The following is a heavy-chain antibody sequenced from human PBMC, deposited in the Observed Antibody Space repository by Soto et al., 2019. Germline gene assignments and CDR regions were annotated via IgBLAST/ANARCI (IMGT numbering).Heavy chain of an antibody. CDR1: GFTFTDYY. CDR3: AFPRRFPNY. CDR2: ISISGTDT. Sequence: GGSLRLSCVASGFTFTDYYMNWIRQTPGKGLEWLSYISISGTDTNYADSVKGRFTIFRDNAKNSIFLQMNSLRVEDTAVYYCAFPRRFPNYWGQGTLVTVSS. J-gene: IGHJ4*02. V-gene: IGHV3-11*03. D-gene: IGHD3-10*01.